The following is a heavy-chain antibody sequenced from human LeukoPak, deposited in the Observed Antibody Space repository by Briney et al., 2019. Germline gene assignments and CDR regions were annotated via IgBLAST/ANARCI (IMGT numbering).Heavy chain of an antibody. J-gene: IGHJ4*02. CDR1: GFTFSSYW. D-gene: IGHD6-19*01. Sequence: PGGSLRLSYAASGFTFSSYWMSWVRQAPGKGLEWVANIKQDGSEKYYVDSVKGRFTISRDNAKNSLYLQLNSLRAEDTAVYYCARSPYPSGWYGVGYWGQGTLVTVSS. CDR3: ARSPYPSGWYGVGY. CDR2: IKQDGSEK. V-gene: IGHV3-7*01.